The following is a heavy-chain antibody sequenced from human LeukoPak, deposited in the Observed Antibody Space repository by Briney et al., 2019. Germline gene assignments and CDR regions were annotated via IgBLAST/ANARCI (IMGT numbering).Heavy chain of an antibody. V-gene: IGHV4-34*01. CDR1: GGSFSGYY. J-gene: IGHJ4*02. CDR2: INHSGST. CDR3: ARGTRAAAGDY. Sequence: PSETLSLTCAVYGGSFSGYYWSWIRQPPGKGLEWIGEINHSGSTNYNQSLKSRVTISVDTSKNQFSLKLSSVTAADTAVYYCARGTRAAAGDYWGQGTLVTVSS. D-gene: IGHD6-13*01.